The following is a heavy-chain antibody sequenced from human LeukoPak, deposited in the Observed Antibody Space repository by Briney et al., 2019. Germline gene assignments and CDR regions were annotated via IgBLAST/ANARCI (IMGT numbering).Heavy chain of an antibody. V-gene: IGHV1-2*02. CDR1: GYTFTGYY. J-gene: IGHJ6*02. D-gene: IGHD3-3*01. CDR2: INPNSGGT. CDR3: ARVPYDFWSGNYYYGMDV. Sequence: ASVKVSCKASGYTFTGYYMHWVRQAPGQGLEWMGWINPNSGGTNYAQKFQGRVTMTRDTSISTAYMELCRLRSDDTAVYYCARVPYDFWSGNYYYGMDVWGQGTTVTVSS.